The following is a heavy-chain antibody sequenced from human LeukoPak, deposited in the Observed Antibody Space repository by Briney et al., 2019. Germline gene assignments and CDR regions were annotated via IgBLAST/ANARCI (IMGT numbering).Heavy chain of an antibody. Sequence: SETLSLTCTVSGGSISSGGYYWSWIRQHPGKGLEWIGYIYYSGSTYYNPSLKSRVTISVDTSKNQFSLKLSSVTAADTAVYYCAREPHLTGYYVYYYYYMDVWGKGTTVTVSS. CDR1: GGSISSGGYY. V-gene: IGHV4-31*03. CDR3: AREPHLTGYYVYYYYYMDV. D-gene: IGHD3-9*01. J-gene: IGHJ6*03. CDR2: IYYSGST.